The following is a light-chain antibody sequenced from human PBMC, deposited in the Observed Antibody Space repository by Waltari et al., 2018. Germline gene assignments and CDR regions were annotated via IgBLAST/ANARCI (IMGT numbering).Light chain of an antibody. CDR2: DAS. CDR3: QHYVRVPVT. CDR1: QSFTRY. Sequence: EIVLTQSPGTLSLSPGERATLSCRASQSFTRYLAWYQHKPGQAPRLLIYDASTRAAGIADRFSGSGFGTDFTLTISRLEPEDSAVYYCQHYVRVPVTFGQGTKVEIK. J-gene: IGKJ1*01. V-gene: IGKV3-20*01.